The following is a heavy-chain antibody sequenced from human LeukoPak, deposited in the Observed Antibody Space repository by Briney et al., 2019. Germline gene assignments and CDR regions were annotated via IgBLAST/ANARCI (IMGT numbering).Heavy chain of an antibody. V-gene: IGHV3-30*18. J-gene: IGHJ4*02. CDR2: ISYDGNNK. D-gene: IGHD2-21*02. Sequence: PGGSLRLSCAAPGFTFSNYVIHWVRQAPGKGLEWVAVISYDGNNKYYVDSVKGRFTISRDNSKNTLYLQMNSLRAEDTAVYYCVKDLNCGGDCYSAAGHWGQGILVTVSS. CDR3: VKDLNCGGDCYSAAGH. CDR1: GFTFSNYV.